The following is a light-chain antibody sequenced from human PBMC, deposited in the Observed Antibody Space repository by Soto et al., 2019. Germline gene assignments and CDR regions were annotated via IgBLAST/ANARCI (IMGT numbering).Light chain of an antibody. Sequence: ETVMTQSPATLSVSPGERATLSCRASQSVFSSLAWYQHKPGQAPRLLIYGAATRATGIPARFSGSGSGTEFTLTICSLQSDDIAVYYCQQYHNWPAFGQGTKVEIK. V-gene: IGKV3-15*01. J-gene: IGKJ1*01. CDR1: QSVFSS. CDR3: QQYHNWPA. CDR2: GAA.